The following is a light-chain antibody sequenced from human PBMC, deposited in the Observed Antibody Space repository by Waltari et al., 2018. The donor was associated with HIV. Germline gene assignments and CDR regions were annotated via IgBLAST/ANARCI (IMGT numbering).Light chain of an antibody. J-gene: IGKJ1*01. V-gene: IGKV6-21*01. CDR3: HQGVDLPPT. CDR1: QSIRSN. Sequence: EIVLTQSPDFQSVTPKEKVIITCRASQSIRSNLHWYQQKPDQSPKLVIKYASQSFSGVPPRFSGSGFGTDFTLTINSLEDEDAATYYCHQGVDLPPTFGQGTKVEIK. CDR2: YAS.